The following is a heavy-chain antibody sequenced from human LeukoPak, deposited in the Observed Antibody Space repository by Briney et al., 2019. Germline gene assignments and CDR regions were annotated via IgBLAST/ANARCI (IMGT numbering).Heavy chain of an antibody. D-gene: IGHD2-15*01. CDR3: AKGSDPWFVVADEYYFDY. CDR2: IWYDGSNK. Sequence: PGGSLRLSCEASGFTFGSYGMHWVRQAPGKGLEWVAVIWYDGSNKYYADSVKGRFTISRDNSKNTLYLQMNSLRAEDTAVYYCAKGSDPWFVVADEYYFDYWGQGTLVTVSS. CDR1: GFTFGSYG. J-gene: IGHJ4*02. V-gene: IGHV3-33*06.